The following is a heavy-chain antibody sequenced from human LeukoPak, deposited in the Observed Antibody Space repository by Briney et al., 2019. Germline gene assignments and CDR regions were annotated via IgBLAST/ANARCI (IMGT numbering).Heavy chain of an antibody. Sequence: GGSLRLSCAASGFTFSSYEMNWVRQAPGKGLEWVSYISSSGSTIYYADSVKGRFTISRDNAKNSLYLQMNSLRAEETAVYYCARGSSGWYRKSGDYWGQGTLVTVSS. CDR2: ISSSGSTI. V-gene: IGHV3-48*03. D-gene: IGHD6-19*01. CDR1: GFTFSSYE. CDR3: ARGSSGWYRKSGDY. J-gene: IGHJ4*02.